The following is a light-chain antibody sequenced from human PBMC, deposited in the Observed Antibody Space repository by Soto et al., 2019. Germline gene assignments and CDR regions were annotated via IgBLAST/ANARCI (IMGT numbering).Light chain of an antibody. Sequence: QSVLTQPPSVSGAPGQRVTISCTGSSSNIGAGYDVHWYQQLPGTAPKLLIFGNSNRPSGVPDRFSGSKSGTSVSLAITGLQAEDEADYYCQSYDSRLSVRVFGGGTKLTVL. CDR1: SSNIGAGYD. CDR2: GNS. CDR3: QSYDSRLSVRV. J-gene: IGLJ3*02. V-gene: IGLV1-40*01.